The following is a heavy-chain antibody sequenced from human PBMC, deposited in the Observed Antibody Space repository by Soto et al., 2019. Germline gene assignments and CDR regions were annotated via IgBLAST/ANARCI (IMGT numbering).Heavy chain of an antibody. Sequence: GGSLRLSCAASGFTFSSYSMNWVRQAPGKGLEWVSSIRSSSSSIYYADSVKGRFTISRDNAKNSLYLQMNRLRAEDTAVYYCAGGGGEYQLLLADYWGQGTLGTVSS. J-gene: IGHJ4*02. CDR3: AGGGGEYQLLLADY. D-gene: IGHD2-2*01. CDR2: IRSSSSSI. V-gene: IGHV3-21*01. CDR1: GFTFSSYS.